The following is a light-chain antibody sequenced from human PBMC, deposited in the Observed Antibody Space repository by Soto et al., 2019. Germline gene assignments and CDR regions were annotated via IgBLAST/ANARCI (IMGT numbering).Light chain of an antibody. V-gene: IGKV3-20*01. CDR2: GAS. J-gene: IGKJ2*01. Sequence: EIVLTQSPGTLSLSPGERATLSCRASQSVSSSYLAWYQQKPGQAPRLLIYGASSRATGIPDRFSSSWSGTDFALIISGMEPYDVAMYYWQEYSISPYTFGQGTKLEIK. CDR3: QEYSISPYT. CDR1: QSVSSSY.